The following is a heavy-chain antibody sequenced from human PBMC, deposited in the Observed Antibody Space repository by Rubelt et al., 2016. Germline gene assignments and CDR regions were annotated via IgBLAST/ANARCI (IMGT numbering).Heavy chain of an antibody. V-gene: IGHV3-7*02. CDR3: ATWRVPGAYDY. CDR1: GFTFSRYW. CDR2: IKQDGSEI. J-gene: IGHJ4*02. Sequence: EEQLVESGGGLVQPGGSLRLACAASGFTFSRYWMTWVRQAPGKGLEWVANIKQDGSEIYYGDSVRGRFTISRDNAKNSLNRQMNSRRAEDTAVYYCATWRVPGAYDYWGQGTLVTVSS. D-gene: IGHD2-2*01.